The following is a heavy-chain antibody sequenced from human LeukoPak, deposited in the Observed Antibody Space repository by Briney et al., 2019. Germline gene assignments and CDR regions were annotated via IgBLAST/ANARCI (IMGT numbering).Heavy chain of an antibody. CDR2: IKQDGSEK. V-gene: IGHV3-7*01. Sequence: QPGGSLRLSCAASGFTFSSYWMSWVRQAPGKGLEWVANIKQDGSEKYYVDSVKGRFTISRDNAKNSLYLQMNSLRAEDTAVYYCARVQDSSSWYSTANFDYWGQGTLVTVSS. D-gene: IGHD6-13*01. CDR3: ARVQDSSSWYSTANFDY. J-gene: IGHJ4*02. CDR1: GFTFSSYW.